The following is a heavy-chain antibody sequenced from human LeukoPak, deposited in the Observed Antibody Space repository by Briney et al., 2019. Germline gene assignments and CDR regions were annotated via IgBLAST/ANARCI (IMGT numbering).Heavy chain of an antibody. CDR3: ASLGLPMDY. V-gene: IGHV3-23*01. CDR1: GFTLSSYE. D-gene: IGHD5/OR15-5a*01. J-gene: IGHJ4*02. Sequence: QTGGSLRLSCTVSGFTLSSYEMSWIRQAPGKGLEWVSSIDYSGGSSYYADSVKGRFTISRDDSKNTLYLQMNSLRAEDTAVYYCASLGLPMDYWGQGTLVTVSS. CDR2: IDYSGGSS.